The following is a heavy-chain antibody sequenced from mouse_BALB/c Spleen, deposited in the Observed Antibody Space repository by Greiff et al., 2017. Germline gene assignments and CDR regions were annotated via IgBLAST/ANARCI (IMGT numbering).Heavy chain of an antibody. CDR1: GYSFTSYW. D-gene: IGHD2-2*01. CDR3: ASYGYDYYAMDY. V-gene: IGHV1S127*01. CDR2: IDPSDSET. Sequence: QVQLQQSGPQLVRPGASVKISCKASGYSFTSYWMHWVKQRPGQGLEWIGMIDPSDSETRLNQKFKDKATLTVDKSSSTAYMQLSSPTSEDSAVYYCASYGYDYYAMDYWGQGTSVTVSS. J-gene: IGHJ4*01.